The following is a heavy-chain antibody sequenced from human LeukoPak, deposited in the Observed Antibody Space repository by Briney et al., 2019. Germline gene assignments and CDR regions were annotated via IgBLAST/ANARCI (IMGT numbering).Heavy chain of an antibody. J-gene: IGHJ4*02. D-gene: IGHD3-10*01. CDR3: ARAFYYGSGSYYNLATDY. CDR2: INPNSGGT. CDR1: GYTLTGYY. Sequence: GASVKVSCKASGYTLTGYYMHWVRQAPGQGLEWMGWINPNSGGTNYAQKFQGWVTMTRDTSISTAYMELSRLRSDDTAVYYCARAFYYGSGSYYNLATDYWGQGTLVTVSS. V-gene: IGHV1-2*04.